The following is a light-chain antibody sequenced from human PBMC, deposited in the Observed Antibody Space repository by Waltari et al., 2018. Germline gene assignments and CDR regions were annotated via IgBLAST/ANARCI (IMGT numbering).Light chain of an antibody. Sequence: IQLPPSLSSLSASVGDSVTSTCRATQAISNSLAWYQQKPGKAPKVLLSRASTLESGVPSRFSGSGTGTDYTLTISSLQPEDFATYYCQQYAATPLTFGGGTKVEIK. CDR3: QQYAATPLT. V-gene: IGKV1-NL1*01. CDR1: QAISNS. J-gene: IGKJ4*02. CDR2: RAS.